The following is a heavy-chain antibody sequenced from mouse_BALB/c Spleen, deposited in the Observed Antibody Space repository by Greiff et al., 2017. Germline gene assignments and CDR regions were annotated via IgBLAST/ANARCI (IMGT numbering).Heavy chain of an antibody. J-gene: IGHJ4*01. V-gene: IGHV1-74*01. Sequence: VQLQQPGAELVRPGASLKLSCTASGYTFTSYWMNWVKQRPEQGLEWIGRIDPYDSATDYNQKFKDMAILTEDKSSSTAYMQLSSLTSEDSAVYYCARGYYGSSYALDYWGQGTSVTVSA. D-gene: IGHD1-1*01. CDR3: ARGYYGSSYALDY. CDR1: GYTFTSYW. CDR2: IDPYDSAT.